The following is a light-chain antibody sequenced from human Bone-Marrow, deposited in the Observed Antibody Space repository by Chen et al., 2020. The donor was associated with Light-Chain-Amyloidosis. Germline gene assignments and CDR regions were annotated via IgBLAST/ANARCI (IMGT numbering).Light chain of an antibody. J-gene: IGLJ2*01. CDR1: SSDVGRYKS. CDR2: EVS. V-gene: IGLV2-14*01. Sequence: QSALTQPASMSWSPGQSITISCTGTSSDVGRYKSVSWYQQFPGKAPKLMIYEVSNRPSGVSKRFSGSKSGNTASLTISGLQADDEADYYCSSFTGSGTVFGGGTKVTVL. CDR3: SSFTGSGTV.